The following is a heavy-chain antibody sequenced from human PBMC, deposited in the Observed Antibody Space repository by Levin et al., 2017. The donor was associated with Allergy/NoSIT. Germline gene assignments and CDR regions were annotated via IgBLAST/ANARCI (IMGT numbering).Heavy chain of an antibody. V-gene: IGHV3-30*18. J-gene: IGHJ6*02. CDR2: ISNDGSNK. CDR1: GFTFSNYG. CDR3: AKDSASCSSNSATYGMEV. Sequence: GGSLRLSCAASGFTFSNYGMHWVRQAPGKGLEWVAAISNDGSNKYYADSVKVRFTISRDNSKNTLYLQMNSLRAEDTAVYYCAKDSASCSSNSATYGMEVWGQGTSVTVS. D-gene: IGHD2-2*01.